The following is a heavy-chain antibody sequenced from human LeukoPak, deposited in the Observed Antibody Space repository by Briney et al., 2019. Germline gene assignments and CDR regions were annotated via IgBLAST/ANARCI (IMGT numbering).Heavy chain of an antibody. Sequence: GGSLRLSCAASGFTFDDYAMHWVRQAPGKGLEWVSGISWNSGSIGYTDSVKGRFTISRDNAKNSLYLQMNSLRAEDTALYYCAKDIGIAAALDYWGQGTLVTVSS. CDR2: ISWNSGSI. CDR1: GFTFDDYA. CDR3: AKDIGIAAALDY. V-gene: IGHV3-9*01. J-gene: IGHJ4*02. D-gene: IGHD6-13*01.